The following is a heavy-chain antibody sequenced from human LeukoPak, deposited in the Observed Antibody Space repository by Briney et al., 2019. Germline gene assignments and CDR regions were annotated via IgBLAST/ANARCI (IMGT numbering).Heavy chain of an antibody. D-gene: IGHD2-2*01. V-gene: IGHV3-73*01. CDR3: TRWDCTTTGCYPFDY. CDR1: GGSFSGYY. J-gene: IGHJ4*02. CDR2: IRDKANSYAT. Sequence: ETLSLTCAVYGGSFSGYYWSWIRQPPGKGLEWVGRIRDKANSYATAYIASVKGRFTISRDDSKNTAYLQMSSLKTEDTAVYYCTRWDCTTTGCYPFDYWGQGTLVTVSS.